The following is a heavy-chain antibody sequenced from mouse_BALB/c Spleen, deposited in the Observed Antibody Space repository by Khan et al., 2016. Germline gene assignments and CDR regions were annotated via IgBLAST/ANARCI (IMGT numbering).Heavy chain of an antibody. CDR3: ARDYGNSFYYAMDY. J-gene: IGHJ4*01. V-gene: IGHV2-9*02. D-gene: IGHD2-1*01. CDR1: GFSLTSYG. Sequence: QVQLKQSGPGLVAPSQSLSITCTVSGFSLTSYGVHWVRQPPGKGLEWLGVIWTGGSTIYNSALMSRLSISKDNSKSQVFLRMNSLQTDDTAMYYCARDYGNSFYYAMDYWGQGTSVTVSS. CDR2: IWTGGST.